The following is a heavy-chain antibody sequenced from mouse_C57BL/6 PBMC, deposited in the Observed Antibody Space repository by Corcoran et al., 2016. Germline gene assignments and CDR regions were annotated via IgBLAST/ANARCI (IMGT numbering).Heavy chain of an antibody. CDR1: GYTFTDYY. Sequence: EVQLQQSGPELVKPGASVKISCKASGYTFTDYYMNWVKQSHGKSLEWIGDINPNNGGTSYTQKFKGKATLTVDKSSSTAYMELRSLTSEDSAVYYCASLITTVVATRYFDVWGTGTTVTVSS. V-gene: IGHV1-26*01. J-gene: IGHJ1*03. CDR3: ASLITTVVATRYFDV. CDR2: INPNNGGT. D-gene: IGHD1-1*01.